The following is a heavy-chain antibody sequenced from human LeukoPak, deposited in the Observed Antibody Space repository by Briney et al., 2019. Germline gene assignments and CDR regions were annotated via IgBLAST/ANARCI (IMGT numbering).Heavy chain of an antibody. Sequence: GGSLRLSCAVSGFTFSTYWMSWVRQAPGKGLEWVANIKQDGSQKYYVHSVKGRFTISRDNAKNTLYLQINSLRAEDTAVYYCSRFTQQPLTDYYYMDVWGKGTTVTVSS. CDR2: IKQDGSQK. CDR1: GFTFSTYW. D-gene: IGHD6-13*01. J-gene: IGHJ6*03. CDR3: SRFTQQPLTDYYYMDV. V-gene: IGHV3-7*01.